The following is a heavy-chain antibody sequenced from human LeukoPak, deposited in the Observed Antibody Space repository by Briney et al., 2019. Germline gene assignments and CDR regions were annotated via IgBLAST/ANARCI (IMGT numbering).Heavy chain of an antibody. CDR3: AGGRGNWFDP. J-gene: IGHJ5*02. CDR1: GGSISSYY. CDR2: IHYSGST. D-gene: IGHD1-26*01. Sequence: PSETLSLTCTVPGGSISSYYWSWIRQPPGKGLEWIGYIHYSGSTNYNPSLKSRVTISVDTPKNQFSLKLSSVTAADTAVYYCAGGRGNWFDPWGQGTLVTVSS. V-gene: IGHV4-59*01.